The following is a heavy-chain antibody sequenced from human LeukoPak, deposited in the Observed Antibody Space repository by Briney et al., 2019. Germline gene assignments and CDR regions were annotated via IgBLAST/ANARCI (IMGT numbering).Heavy chain of an antibody. D-gene: IGHD1-26*01. V-gene: IGHV3-11*01. CDR3: ARGTLVGAMPVDY. Sequence: GGSLRLSCAASGFTFSDYYMSWIRQAPGKGLEWVSYISSSGSTIYYADSVKGRFTISRDNAKNSLYLQMNSLRAEDTALYYCARGTLVGAMPVDYWGQGTLVTVSS. J-gene: IGHJ4*02. CDR1: GFTFSDYY. CDR2: ISSSGSTI.